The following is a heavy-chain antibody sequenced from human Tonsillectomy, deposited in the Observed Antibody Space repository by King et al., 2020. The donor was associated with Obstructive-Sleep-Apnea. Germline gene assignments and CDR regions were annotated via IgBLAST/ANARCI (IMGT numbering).Heavy chain of an antibody. Sequence: QLQESGPGLVKPSETLSLTCTVSNGSISSSSYYWGWIRQPPGKWLEWIGSVYSSGSTYYNPALKRRVNISVDTSNNQFSLKLSSVTAADSAVYYCARVRGFRGPKDYWGQGTLVTVSS. D-gene: IGHD3-10*01. J-gene: IGHJ4*02. V-gene: IGHV4-39*07. CDR3: ARVRGFRGPKDY. CDR1: NGSISSSSYY. CDR2: VYSSGST.